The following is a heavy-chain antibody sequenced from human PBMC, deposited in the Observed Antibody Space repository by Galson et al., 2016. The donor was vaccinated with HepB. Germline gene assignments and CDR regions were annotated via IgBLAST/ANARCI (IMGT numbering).Heavy chain of an antibody. V-gene: IGHV5-51*01. D-gene: IGHD3-10*01. J-gene: IGHJ5*02. CDR2: IYPGDSDT. CDR3: ARRGLFYGSGTYSWFDP. CDR1: GYTFTNYW. Sequence: QSGAEVKKPGESLKISCKGSGYTFTNYWIGWVRQMPGKGLEWMGIIYPGDSDTRYSPSFHGQVTISVDKSINTAYLQWSSLKASDTTMYYCARRGLFYGSGTYSWFDPWGQGTLVTVSS.